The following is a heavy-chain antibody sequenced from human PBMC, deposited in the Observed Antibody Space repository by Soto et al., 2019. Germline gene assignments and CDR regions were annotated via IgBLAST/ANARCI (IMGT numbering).Heavy chain of an antibody. CDR3: ARNSGYAPNYFDY. Sequence: SETMSLTCSVAGGSIGSYGGSWIRQPPGKGLEWIGYIYYSGSTNYNPSLKSRVTISVDTSKNQFSLKLSSVTAADTAVYYCARNSGYAPNYFDYWGQGTLVTVS. J-gene: IGHJ4*02. D-gene: IGHD5-12*01. CDR2: IYYSGST. CDR1: GGSIGSYG. V-gene: IGHV4-59*01.